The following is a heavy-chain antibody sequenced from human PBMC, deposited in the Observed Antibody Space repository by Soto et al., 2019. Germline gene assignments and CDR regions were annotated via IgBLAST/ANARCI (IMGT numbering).Heavy chain of an antibody. J-gene: IGHJ4*02. CDR1: GFTFSSYS. V-gene: IGHV3-23*01. Sequence: PGGSLRLSCAASGFTFSSYSISWVRQAPWKGLEWVSAISGSGGSTYYAASVKGRFTISRDNSKNTLYMQMNSLRAEDTAVYYCAKFMNVSVVNEGGFAYWGQGTLVTVSS. CDR3: AKFMNVSVVNEGGFAY. D-gene: IGHD3-22*01. CDR2: ISGSGGST.